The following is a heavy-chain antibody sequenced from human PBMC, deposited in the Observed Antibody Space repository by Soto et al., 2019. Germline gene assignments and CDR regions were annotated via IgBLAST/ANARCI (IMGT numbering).Heavy chain of an antibody. CDR2: CYSTQRS. CDR1: GASFTCCS. D-gene: IGHD3-3*01. CDR3: ARDGDTAGDL. Sequence: QVQLQESGPGLLKPSETLSLTCTVSGASFTCCSWSWIRQPAGKGLELIGRCYSTQRSIYSPNFTSRGTISVDTSKNELSLKVASVPAADTAVYYCARDGDTAGDLWGQGTLVTVSS. V-gene: IGHV4-4*07. J-gene: IGHJ5*02.